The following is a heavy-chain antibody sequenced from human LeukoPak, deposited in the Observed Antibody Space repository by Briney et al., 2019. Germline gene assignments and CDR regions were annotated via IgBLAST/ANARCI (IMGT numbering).Heavy chain of an antibody. Sequence: SETLSLTCAVYGGSFSGYYWSWIRQPPGKGLEWIGEINHSGSTNYNPSLKSRVTISVDTSKNQFSLKLSSVTAADTAVYYCARDKGCSGGSCYSNWFDPWGQGTLVTVSS. CDR1: GGSFSGYY. CDR2: INHSGST. V-gene: IGHV4-34*01. D-gene: IGHD2-15*01. CDR3: ARDKGCSGGSCYSNWFDP. J-gene: IGHJ5*02.